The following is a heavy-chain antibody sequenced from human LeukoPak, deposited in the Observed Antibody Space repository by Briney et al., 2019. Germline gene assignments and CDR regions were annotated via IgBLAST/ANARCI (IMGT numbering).Heavy chain of an antibody. CDR3: ARDRGNWFDP. J-gene: IGHJ5*02. CDR1: GFTFKTYG. Sequence: GGSLRLSCAASGFTFKTYGMHWVRQAPGKGLDWVAFIEKDGSNKYYADSVKGRFTVSRDNSKNRLYLQMNSLRVEDTAVYYCARDRGNWFDPWGQGTLVTVSS. CDR2: IEKDGSNK. V-gene: IGHV3-30*02.